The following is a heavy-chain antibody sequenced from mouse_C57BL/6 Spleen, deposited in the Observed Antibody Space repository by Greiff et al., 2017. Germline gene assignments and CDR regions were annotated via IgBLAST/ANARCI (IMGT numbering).Heavy chain of an antibody. CDR1: GYAFSSSW. CDR3: ASYDYAMDY. D-gene: IGHD2-12*01. V-gene: IGHV1-82*01. J-gene: IGHJ4*01. CDR2: IYPGDGDT. Sequence: QVQLQQSGPELVKPGASVKISCKASGYAFSSSWMNWVKQRPGKGLEWIGRIYPGDGDTNYNGKFKGKATLTADKSSSTAYMQLSSLTSEDSAVYFCASYDYAMDYWGQRTSVTVAS.